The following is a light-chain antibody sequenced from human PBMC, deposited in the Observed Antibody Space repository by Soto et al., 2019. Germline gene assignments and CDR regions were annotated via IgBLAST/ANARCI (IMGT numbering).Light chain of an antibody. Sequence: DIVMTQSPDSLAVSLGERATFNCNSSQTILHNSNKKNNLAWYQQKPGQSPKLLLYWASTRESGVPDRFSGSGSGTVFTLTISSLQAEDVAVYYCQQYYSPPLTFGGGTKVEIK. J-gene: IGKJ4*01. V-gene: IGKV4-1*01. CDR1: QTILHNSNKKNN. CDR3: QQYYSPPLT. CDR2: WAS.